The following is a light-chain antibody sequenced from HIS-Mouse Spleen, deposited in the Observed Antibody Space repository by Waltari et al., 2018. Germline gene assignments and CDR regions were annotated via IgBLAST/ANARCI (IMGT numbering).Light chain of an antibody. CDR1: SSDVGGYNY. J-gene: IGLJ1*01. Sequence: QSALTPPRSVSGSPGQSVTISCTGTSSDVGGYNYVPRYQQHPGKAPKLMSYDVSKRPSGVPDRFSGSKSGNTASLTISGLQAEDEADYSCCSYAGSYTGVFGTGTKVTVL. V-gene: IGLV2-11*01. CDR2: DVS. CDR3: CSYAGSYTGV.